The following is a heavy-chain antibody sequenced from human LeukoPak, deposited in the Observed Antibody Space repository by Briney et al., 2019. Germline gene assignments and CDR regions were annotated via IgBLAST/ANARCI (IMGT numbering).Heavy chain of an antibody. D-gene: IGHD3-22*01. CDR3: ATVNYYYDSSGYHDY. Sequence: ASVKVSCKVSGYTLTELSMHWVRQAPGKGLEWMGGFDPEDGKTIYAQKFQGRVTMTEDTSTDTAYMELSSLRSEDTAVYYCATVNYYYDSSGYHDYWGQGTLVTVSP. CDR2: FDPEDGKT. V-gene: IGHV1-24*01. CDR1: GYTLTELS. J-gene: IGHJ4*02.